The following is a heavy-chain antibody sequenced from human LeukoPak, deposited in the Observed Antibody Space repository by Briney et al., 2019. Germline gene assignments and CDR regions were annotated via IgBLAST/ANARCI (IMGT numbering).Heavy chain of an antibody. Sequence: QAGGSLRLSCAASGFTFSSYAMSWVRQAPGKGLEWVSAISGSGGSTYYADSVKGRFTISRGNSKNTLYLQMNSLRAEDTAVYYCAKVGRLRPVSSWGQGTLVTVSS. D-gene: IGHD5-12*01. CDR3: AKVGRLRPVSS. CDR2: ISGSGGST. J-gene: IGHJ5*02. V-gene: IGHV3-23*01. CDR1: GFTFSSYA.